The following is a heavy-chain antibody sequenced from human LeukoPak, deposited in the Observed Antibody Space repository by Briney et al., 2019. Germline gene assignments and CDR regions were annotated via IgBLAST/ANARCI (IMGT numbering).Heavy chain of an antibody. CDR1: GFTFSNYA. Sequence: PGGSLRLSCAASGFTFSNYAMNWVRQAPGKGLEWVSIISGSGGSTHYADSVKGRLAISRDNSRNTAYLQMNSLRAEDTAVYHCARGDAGIEAAGNVLNFLDYWGQGILVTVSS. D-gene: IGHD6-13*01. J-gene: IGHJ4*02. CDR3: ARGDAGIEAAGNVLNFLDY. V-gene: IGHV3-23*01. CDR2: ISGSGGST.